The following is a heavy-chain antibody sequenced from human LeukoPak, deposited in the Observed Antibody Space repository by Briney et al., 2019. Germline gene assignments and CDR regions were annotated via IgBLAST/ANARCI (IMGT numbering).Heavy chain of an antibody. CDR1: GFTFSIYA. V-gene: IGHV3-20*04. J-gene: IGHJ5*02. D-gene: IGHD3-3*01. Sequence: GGSLRLSCAASGFTFSIYAMSWVRQAPGKGLEWVSGINWNGGSTGYADSVKGRFTISRDNAKNSLYLQMNSLRAEDTAVYYCARGDYDFWSGQSHWFDPWGQGTLVTVSS. CDR3: ARGDYDFWSGQSHWFDP. CDR2: INWNGGST.